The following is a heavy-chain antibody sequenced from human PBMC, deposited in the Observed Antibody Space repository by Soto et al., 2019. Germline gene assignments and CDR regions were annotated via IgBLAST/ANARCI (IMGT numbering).Heavy chain of an antibody. J-gene: IGHJ4*02. V-gene: IGHV1-3*01. CDR1: GYTFTSYA. D-gene: IGHD1-26*01. Sequence: ASVKVSCKASGYTFTSYAMHWVRQAPGQRLEWMGWINAGNGNTKYSQKFQGRVTITRDTSASTAYMELSSLRSEDTAVYYCARGRIVGATIPFDYWGQGTLVTVYS. CDR2: INAGNGNT. CDR3: ARGRIVGATIPFDY.